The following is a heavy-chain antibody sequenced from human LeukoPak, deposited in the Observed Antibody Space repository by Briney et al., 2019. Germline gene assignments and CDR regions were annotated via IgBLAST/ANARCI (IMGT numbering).Heavy chain of an antibody. CDR3: ARERYFGSGRPAGSDY. CDR2: ISISSNTI. D-gene: IGHD3-10*01. V-gene: IGHV3-48*02. J-gene: IGHJ4*02. Sequence: GGPLRLSCAASGFSLSSFAMNWVRQAPGKGLEWLSYISISSNTIYYADSVKGRFTISRDNAKDSLYLQMNSLRDEDSAVYYCARERYFGSGRPAGSDYWGQGTLVTVSS. CDR1: GFSLSSFA.